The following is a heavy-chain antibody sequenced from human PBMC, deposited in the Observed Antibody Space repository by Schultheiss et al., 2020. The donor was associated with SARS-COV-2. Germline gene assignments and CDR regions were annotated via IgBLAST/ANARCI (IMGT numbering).Heavy chain of an antibody. Sequence: ASVKVSCKASGYTFTSYGISWVRQAPGQGLEWMGWIATSNGDTKYAQKFQGRVTLTRDTATTTAYMEMRSLISDDTAIYYCAKDRRIGMSGFRFDAWGQGTLVTVSS. CDR1: GYTFTSYG. J-gene: IGHJ5*02. CDR2: IATSNGDT. V-gene: IGHV1-18*01. CDR3: AKDRRIGMSGFRFDA. D-gene: IGHD6-19*01.